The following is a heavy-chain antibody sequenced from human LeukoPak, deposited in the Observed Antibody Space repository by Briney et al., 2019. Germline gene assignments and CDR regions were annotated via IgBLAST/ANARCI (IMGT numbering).Heavy chain of an antibody. Sequence: GGSLRLSCPASGFTFSSYAMSWVRQAPGKGLEWVSAISGSGGSTYYADSVKGRFTISRDNSKNTLYLQMNSLRAEDTAVYYCAKDSQLGPRAHYWGQGTLVTVSS. D-gene: IGHD1-1*01. CDR1: GFTFSSYA. V-gene: IGHV3-23*01. CDR3: AKDSQLGPRAHY. J-gene: IGHJ4*02. CDR2: ISGSGGST.